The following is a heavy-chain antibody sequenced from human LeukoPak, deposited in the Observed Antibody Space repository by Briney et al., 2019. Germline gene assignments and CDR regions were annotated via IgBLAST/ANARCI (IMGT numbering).Heavy chain of an antibody. V-gene: IGHV3-66*02. CDR1: GFTVSSNY. Sequence: GGSLRLSCAASGFTVSSNYMSWVPQAPGKGLEWVSVIYSVGSTYYADSVKGRFTISRDNSKNTLYLQMNSLRAEDTAVYYCARDRWVGGYDYFDYWGQGTLVTVSS. J-gene: IGHJ4*02. CDR2: IYSVGST. CDR3: ARDRWVGGYDYFDY. D-gene: IGHD5-12*01.